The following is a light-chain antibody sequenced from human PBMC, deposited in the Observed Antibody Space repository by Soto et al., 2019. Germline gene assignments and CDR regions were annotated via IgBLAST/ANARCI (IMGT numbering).Light chain of an antibody. CDR2: EVS. CDR3: SSYTSSKILL. V-gene: IGLV2-14*01. CDR1: SSDVGGYNY. Sequence: QSALTQPASVSGSPGQSITISCTGTSSDVGGYNYVSWYQQHPGKAPKLMIYEVSNRPSGVSNRFSGSKSGNTASLTISGLQAEDEADYYCSSYTSSKILLFGGGTKVTVL. J-gene: IGLJ2*01.